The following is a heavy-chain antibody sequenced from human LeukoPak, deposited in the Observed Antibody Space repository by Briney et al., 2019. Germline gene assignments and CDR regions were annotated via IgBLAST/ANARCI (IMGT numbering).Heavy chain of an antibody. Sequence: PGGSLRLSRAASGFTFSSYAMSWVRQAPGKGLEWVSTIVDTGDGTFYADSVRGRFTISRDSSKNTLYLQMNSLRADDTAVYYCAKERGHPLPNYHMDVWGKGTTVTVSS. D-gene: IGHD4/OR15-4a*01. CDR2: IVDTGDGT. J-gene: IGHJ6*03. CDR1: GFTFSSYA. V-gene: IGHV3-23*01. CDR3: AKERGHPLPNYHMDV.